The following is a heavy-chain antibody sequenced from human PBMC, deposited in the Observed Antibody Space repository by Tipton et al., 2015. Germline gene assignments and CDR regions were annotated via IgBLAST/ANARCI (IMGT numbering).Heavy chain of an antibody. J-gene: IGHJ4*02. Sequence: SLRLSCAASGFTLGSYSMNWVRQAPGKGLDWLSYIHRSGTPIYYTESVKGRLTISRDEAKNSLYLQMNSLRDEDTGVYYCTRDSGITGADDYWGQGTLVTVSS. CDR3: TRDSGITGADDY. CDR1: GFTLGSYS. V-gene: IGHV3-48*02. CDR2: IHRSGTPI. D-gene: IGHD6-13*01.